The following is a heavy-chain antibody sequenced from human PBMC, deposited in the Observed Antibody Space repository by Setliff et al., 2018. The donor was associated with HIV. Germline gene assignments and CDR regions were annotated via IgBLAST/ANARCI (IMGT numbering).Heavy chain of an antibody. CDR3: ARGLTIFGVATPGIYSFMDV. V-gene: IGHV1-3*01. CDR1: GYTFTAYA. CDR2: INAGNGNT. D-gene: IGHD3-3*01. Sequence: GASVKVSCKASGYTFTAYAMHWVRQAPGQRLEWMGWINAGNGNTKYSQRFQGRVTITRDTSASTAYMELSSLRSEDTAVYYCARGLTIFGVATPGIYSFMDVWGKGTTVTVSS. J-gene: IGHJ6*03.